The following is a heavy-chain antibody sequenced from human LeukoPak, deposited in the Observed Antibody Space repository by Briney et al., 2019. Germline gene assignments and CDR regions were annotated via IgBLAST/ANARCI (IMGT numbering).Heavy chain of an antibody. V-gene: IGHV3-23*01. Sequence: PGGSLRLSCVVSGITLSHYAMGWVRQAPGTGLEWVGSLTDSGDATYYADSVKGRLTISRDNSNSTLYLHISGLRDEDTAVYYCARGDSHHSGVLFSRGGQGTLVTVSS. D-gene: IGHD5-12*01. J-gene: IGHJ4*02. CDR3: ARGDSHHSGVLFSR. CDR2: LTDSGDAT. CDR1: GITLSHYA.